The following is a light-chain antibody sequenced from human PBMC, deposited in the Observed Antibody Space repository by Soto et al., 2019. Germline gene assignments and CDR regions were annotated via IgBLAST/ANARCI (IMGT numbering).Light chain of an antibody. J-gene: IGLJ2*01. CDR3: QSYDSSLIGGI. CDR2: GNT. V-gene: IGLV1-40*01. CDR1: SSNIVAHYD. Sequence: QSVLTQPPSVSGAPGQRVTISCTGSSSNIVAHYDVHWYQQLPGTAPKLLIYGNTNRPSGVPDRFSGSKSGTSASLTITGLQAEDEADYYCQSYDSSLIGGIFGGGTKLTVL.